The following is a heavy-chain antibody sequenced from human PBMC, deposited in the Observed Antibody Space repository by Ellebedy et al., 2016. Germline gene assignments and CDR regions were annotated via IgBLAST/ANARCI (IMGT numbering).Heavy chain of an antibody. CDR2: IRYDGSNT. D-gene: IGHD3-22*01. J-gene: IGHJ6*03. Sequence: GGSLRLSXAASGFTFRSYGMHWVRQAPGKGLEWVAVIRYDGSNTNYGDSVKGRLTISRDNSKNTLYLQMNSLRAEDTAVYYCARGISMIVGDYYYYYMDVWGKGTTVTVSS. CDR1: GFTFRSYG. CDR3: ARGISMIVGDYYYYYMDV. V-gene: IGHV3-33*01.